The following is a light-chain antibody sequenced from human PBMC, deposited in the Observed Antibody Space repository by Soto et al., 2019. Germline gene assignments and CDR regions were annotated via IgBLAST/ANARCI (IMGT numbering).Light chain of an antibody. CDR2: KVS. V-gene: IGKV2-30*01. CDR3: RQGTHWPPRT. Sequence: DVVMTPSPLFLPVTLGQPASISCRSSQSLVYSDGNAYLNWFHQRPGQSPRRLIYKVSNRDSGVPDRFSGSGSCTGFTLKISRVEAEDVGVYYCRQGTHWPPRTFGQGTKVEIK. CDR1: QSLVYSDGNAY. J-gene: IGKJ1*01.